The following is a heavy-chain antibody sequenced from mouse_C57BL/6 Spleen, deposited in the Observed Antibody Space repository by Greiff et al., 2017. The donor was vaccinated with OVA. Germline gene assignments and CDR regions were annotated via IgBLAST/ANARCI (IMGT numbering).Heavy chain of an antibody. CDR2: IDPETGGT. J-gene: IGHJ2*01. Sequence: QVQLKESGAELVRPGASVTLSCKASGYTFTDYEMHWVKQTPVHGLEWIGAIDPETGGTAYNQKFKGKAILTADKSSSTAYMELRSLTSEDSAVYYCTRRDYGYWGQGTTLTVSS. D-gene: IGHD1-1*02. CDR1: GYTFTDYE. V-gene: IGHV1-15*01. CDR3: TRRDYGY.